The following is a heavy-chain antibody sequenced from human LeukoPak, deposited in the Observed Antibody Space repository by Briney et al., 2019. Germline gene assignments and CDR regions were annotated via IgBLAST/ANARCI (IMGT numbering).Heavy chain of an antibody. V-gene: IGHV3-15*01. Sequence: GGSLRLSCAASGFIFSSYGMSWVRQAPGKGLEWVGRIRSNAYGGATESAAPVTGRFTISRDDSENTLYLQMNSLKIEDTAVYYCTRGSNRDDSSDFDCWGQGTLVTVSS. CDR2: IRSNAYGGAT. CDR1: GFIFSSYG. CDR3: TRGSNRDDSSDFDC. D-gene: IGHD3-22*01. J-gene: IGHJ4*02.